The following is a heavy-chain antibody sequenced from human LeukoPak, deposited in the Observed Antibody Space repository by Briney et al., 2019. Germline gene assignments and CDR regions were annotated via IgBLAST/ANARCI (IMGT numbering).Heavy chain of an antibody. CDR2: VYSGGTT. V-gene: IGHV3-53*01. CDR1: GFSVSHNY. D-gene: IGHD2-15*01. CDR3: AKDEGYCSGGSCQYFDY. J-gene: IGHJ4*02. Sequence: GGSLRLSCAASGFSVSHNYMTWVRQAPGKGLECVSLVYSGGTTYYTDSVKGRFTISRDNSKNTLYLQMNSLRAEDTAVYYCAKDEGYCSGGSCQYFDYWGQGTLVTVSS.